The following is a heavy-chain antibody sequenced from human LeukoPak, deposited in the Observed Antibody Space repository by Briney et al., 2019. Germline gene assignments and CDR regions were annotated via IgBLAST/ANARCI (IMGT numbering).Heavy chain of an antibody. V-gene: IGHV3-30*03. CDR1: GFTFNSYT. CDR2: ISDNGSNK. J-gene: IGHJ4*02. CDR3: ARGGDSYVSGSYYAYFDY. D-gene: IGHD3-10*01. Sequence: PGGSLRLSCSASGFTFNSYTIHWVRQAPGKGLEWVSLISDNGSNKFYVDSVKGRFSISRDNSKNTLYLQMNSLRLEDTAVYYCARGGDSYVSGSYYAYFDYWGQGTRVTVSS.